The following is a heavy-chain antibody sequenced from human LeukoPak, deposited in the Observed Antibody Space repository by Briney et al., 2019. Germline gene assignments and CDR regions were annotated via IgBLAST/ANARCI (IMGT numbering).Heavy chain of an antibody. CDR3: ARVRREITMIVVVTYYFDY. Sequence: SETLSLTCTVSGGSISSYYWSWIRQPPGKGLEWIAYIYYSGSTNYNPSLKSRVTISVDTSKNQFSLKLSSVTAADTAVYYCARVRREITMIVVVTYYFDYWGQGTLVTVSS. V-gene: IGHV4-59*01. D-gene: IGHD3-22*01. J-gene: IGHJ4*02. CDR2: IYYSGST. CDR1: GGSISSYY.